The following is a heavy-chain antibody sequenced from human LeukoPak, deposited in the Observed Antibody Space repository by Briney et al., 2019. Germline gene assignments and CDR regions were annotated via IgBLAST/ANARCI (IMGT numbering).Heavy chain of an antibody. CDR1: GFTVSSNY. Sequence: GGSLRLSCAASGFTVSSNYMSWVRQAPGKGLEWVSVIYSGGSTYYADSVKGRFTISRDNSKNTLYLQMNSLRAEDTAVYYCARGVIAVAGDAFDIWGQGTMVTVSS. CDR3: ARGVIAVAGDAFDI. V-gene: IGHV3-53*01. D-gene: IGHD6-19*01. J-gene: IGHJ3*02. CDR2: IYSGGST.